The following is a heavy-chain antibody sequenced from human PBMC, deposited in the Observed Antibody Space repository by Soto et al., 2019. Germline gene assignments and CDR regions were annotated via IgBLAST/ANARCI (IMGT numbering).Heavy chain of an antibody. Sequence: QVQLVQSGAEVKKPGASVKVSCKASGYTFTGYYMHWVRQAPGQGLEWMGWINPNSGGTNYAQKFQGWVTMTRDTSISTAYMELSRLRSDDTAVYYCARDLGGIAVACQYGMDVWGQGTTVTVSS. CDR1: GYTFTGYY. CDR2: INPNSGGT. CDR3: ARDLGGIAVACQYGMDV. J-gene: IGHJ6*02. V-gene: IGHV1-2*04. D-gene: IGHD6-19*01.